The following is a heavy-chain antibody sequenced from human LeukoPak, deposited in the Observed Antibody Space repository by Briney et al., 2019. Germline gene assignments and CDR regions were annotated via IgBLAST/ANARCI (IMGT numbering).Heavy chain of an antibody. V-gene: IGHV3-23*01. CDR2: ISGSGGST. CDR3: AKSGYSYGYFDY. D-gene: IGHD5-18*01. J-gene: IGHJ4*02. CDR1: GFTFSSYA. Sequence: GGSLRLSCAASGFTFSSYAMSWVRQAPGKGLEWVSAISGSGGSTYYADSVKGRFTISRDDSKNTLYLQMNSLRAEDTAVYYCAKSGYSYGYFDYWGQGTLVTVSS.